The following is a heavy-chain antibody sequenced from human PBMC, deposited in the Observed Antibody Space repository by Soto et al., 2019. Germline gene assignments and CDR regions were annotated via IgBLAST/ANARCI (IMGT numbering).Heavy chain of an antibody. CDR1: GFTVSNNY. D-gene: IGHD3-10*01. J-gene: IGHJ4*02. CDR3: GPKPGGGGY. Sequence: EVQLVESGGGLIQPGGSLRLSCAVSGFTVSNNYMSWVRQAPGKGLEGVSVIYSGGYTAYGDSVKGRFTISRDNSTHTHFFKNNSWGPDPTALFYWGPKPGGGGYWGQGTLVTVSS. V-gene: IGHV3-53*01. CDR2: IYSGGYT.